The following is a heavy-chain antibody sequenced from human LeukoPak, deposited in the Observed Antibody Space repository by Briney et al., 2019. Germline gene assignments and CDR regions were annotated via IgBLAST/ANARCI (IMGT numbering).Heavy chain of an antibody. J-gene: IGHJ4*02. CDR1: GFTFSNYA. V-gene: IGHV3-23*01. D-gene: IGHD3-16*01. CDR2: ISGSGGIT. Sequence: GGSLRLSCAASGFTFSNYAMSWVRQAPGKGLEWLSAISGSGGITYYADSVKGRFTTSRDNSKNTLYLQMNSLRAEDTAVYYCAKAITFGGVIGLGYWGQGTLVTVSS. CDR3: AKAITFGGVIGLGY.